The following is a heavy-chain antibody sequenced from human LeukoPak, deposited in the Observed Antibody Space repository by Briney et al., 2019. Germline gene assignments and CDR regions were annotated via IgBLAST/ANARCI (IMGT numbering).Heavy chain of an antibody. V-gene: IGHV3-7*01. Sequence: GGSLRLSCAASGFTLSSYWMSWVRQAPGKGLEWVANIKQDGSEKYYVDSVKGRFTISKDNAKNSLYLQMNSLRAEDTAAYYCARAGSARQLVQVGWFDPWGQGTLVTVSS. CDR2: IKQDGSEK. CDR1: GFTLSSYW. J-gene: IGHJ5*02. D-gene: IGHD6-13*01. CDR3: ARAGSARQLVQVGWFDP.